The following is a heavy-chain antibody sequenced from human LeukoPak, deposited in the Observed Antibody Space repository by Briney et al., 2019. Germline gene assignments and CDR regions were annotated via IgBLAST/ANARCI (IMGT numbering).Heavy chain of an antibody. CDR2: ISSSSSTI. D-gene: IGHD1-26*01. J-gene: IGHJ6*03. CDR1: GFTFSSYS. CDR3: ARYSGSYYNRDYYYYMDV. V-gene: IGHV3-48*04. Sequence: PGGSLRLSCAASGFTFSSYSMNWVRQAPGKGLEWVSYISSSSSTIYYADSVKGRFTISRDNAKNSLYLQMNSLRAEDTALYYCARYSGSYYNRDYYYYMDVWGKGTTVTVSS.